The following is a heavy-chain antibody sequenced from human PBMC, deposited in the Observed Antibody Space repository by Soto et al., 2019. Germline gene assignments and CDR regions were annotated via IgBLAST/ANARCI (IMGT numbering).Heavy chain of an antibody. CDR2: ISSSSSTI. V-gene: IGHV3-48*01. D-gene: IGHD3-3*01. J-gene: IGHJ4*02. Sequence: PGGSLRLSCAASGFTFSTYSMNWVRQAPGKGLEWVSYISSSSSTIFHTDSVKGRFTVSRDNAKNSLYLQMNSLRVEDTAVYYCARDTQDDFWSGYYRDYWGQGTLVTVSS. CDR3: ARDTQDDFWSGYYRDY. CDR1: GFTFSTYS.